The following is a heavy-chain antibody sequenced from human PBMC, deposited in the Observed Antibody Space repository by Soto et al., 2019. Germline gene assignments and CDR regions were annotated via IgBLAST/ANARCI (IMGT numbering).Heavy chain of an antibody. CDR2: TIGSNGQT. D-gene: IGHD2-8*02. J-gene: IGHJ4*02. V-gene: IGHV3-23*01. Sequence: PGGSLRLSCAVSGFTLRSYTMNWVRQAPGKGLEWVSGTIGSNGQTYYADSVKGRFTVSRDTSKNTLYLQMNSLRAEDTAVYYCAKDAGPDGYWDFDNWGPGTLVTVSS. CDR3: AKDAGPDGYWDFDN. CDR1: GFTLRSYT.